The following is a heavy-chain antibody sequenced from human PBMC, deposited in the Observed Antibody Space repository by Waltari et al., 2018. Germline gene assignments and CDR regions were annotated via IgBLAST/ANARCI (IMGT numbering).Heavy chain of an antibody. D-gene: IGHD4-17*01. CDR3: ARDSLNYGDYWYFDL. CDR1: GGSISSYY. V-gene: IGHV4-59*01. Sequence: QVQLQESGPGLVKPSETLSLTCTVSGGSISSYYWSWIRQPPGKGLEWIGYIYYSGSTNDNPSLKSRVTISVDTSKNQFSLKLSSVTAADTAVYYCARDSLNYGDYWYFDLWGRGTLVTVSS. J-gene: IGHJ2*01. CDR2: IYYSGST.